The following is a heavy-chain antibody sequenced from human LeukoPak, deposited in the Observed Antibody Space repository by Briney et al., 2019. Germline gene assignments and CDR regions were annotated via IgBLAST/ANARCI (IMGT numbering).Heavy chain of an antibody. D-gene: IGHD3-16*01. CDR1: GFTFDNYA. CDR2: INGDGGST. J-gene: IGHJ4*02. Sequence: GGSLRLSCAASGFTFDNYAMYWVRQAPGKGLEWVSLINGDGGSTYYADSVKGRFTISRDNSKNSLYLQMNSLRTEDSAFYYCAKDPLGGKAIVGLDSWGQGTVVIVSS. CDR3: AKDPLGGKAIVGLDS. V-gene: IGHV3-43*02.